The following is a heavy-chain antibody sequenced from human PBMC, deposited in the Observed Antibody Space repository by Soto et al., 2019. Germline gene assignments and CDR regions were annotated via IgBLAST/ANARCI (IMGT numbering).Heavy chain of an antibody. CDR3: ARVSGRRGITIFGVDPYYYYGMDV. V-gene: IGHV4-34*01. D-gene: IGHD3-3*01. CDR2: INHSGST. J-gene: IGHJ6*02. Sequence: SETLSLTCAVYGGSFSGYYWSWIRQPPGKGLEWIGEINHSGSTNYNPSLKSRVTISVDTSKSQFSLKLSSVTAADTAVHYCARVSGRRGITIFGVDPYYYYGMDVWGQGTTVTVSS. CDR1: GGSFSGYY.